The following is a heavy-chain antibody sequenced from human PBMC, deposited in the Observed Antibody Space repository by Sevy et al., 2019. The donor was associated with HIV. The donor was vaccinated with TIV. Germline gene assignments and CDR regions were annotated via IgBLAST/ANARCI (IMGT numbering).Heavy chain of an antibody. Sequence: GGSLRLSCAASGFTFSNYEMNWVRQAPGKGLEWVAFIRYDGSNKYYADSVKGRFTISRDNSKNTLYLQMNSLRAEDTAVYYCAKENSPGGSGSHDAFDIWGQGTMVTVSS. CDR2: IRYDGSNK. J-gene: IGHJ3*02. CDR3: AKENSPGGSGSHDAFDI. V-gene: IGHV3-30*02. D-gene: IGHD3-16*01. CDR1: GFTFSNYE.